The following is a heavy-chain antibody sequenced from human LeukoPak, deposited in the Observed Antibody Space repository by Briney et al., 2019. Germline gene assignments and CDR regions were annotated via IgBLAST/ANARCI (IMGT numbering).Heavy chain of an antibody. CDR3: ARDKSYGDSEDY. J-gene: IGHJ4*02. CDR2: IIQDGSQK. CDR1: GFSFSTFW. D-gene: IGHD4-17*01. V-gene: IGHV3-7*05. Sequence: GGSLRLSCTASGFSFSTFWMSWVRQAPGKGLEWVANIIQDGSQKYYVDSVKGRFTISRDNAKNSLYLQMNSLRAEDTAVYYCARDKSYGDSEDYWGQGTLVTVSS.